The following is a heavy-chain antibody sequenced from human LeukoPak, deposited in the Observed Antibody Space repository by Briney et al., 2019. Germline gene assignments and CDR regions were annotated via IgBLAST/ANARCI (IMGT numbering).Heavy chain of an antibody. D-gene: IGHD3-3*01. V-gene: IGHV1-8*01. CDR1: GYTFTSYD. CDR3: ARPPPRRITIFGVVISSQGRFDP. Sequence: ASVKVSCKASGYTFTSYDINWVRQATGQGLEWMGWMNPNSGNTGYAQKFQGRVTMTRNTSISTAYMELSSLRSEDTAVYYCARPPPRRITIFGVVISSQGRFDPWGQGTLVTVSS. CDR2: MNPNSGNT. J-gene: IGHJ5*02.